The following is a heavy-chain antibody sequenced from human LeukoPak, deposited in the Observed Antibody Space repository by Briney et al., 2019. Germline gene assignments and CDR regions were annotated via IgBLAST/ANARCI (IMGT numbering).Heavy chain of an antibody. CDR1: GFTFSSYG. D-gene: IGHD4-17*01. CDR3: ALMTTVILDYFDY. J-gene: IGHJ4*02. CDR2: IRYDGSNK. Sequence: GGSLRLSCAASGFTFSSYGMHWVRQAPGKGLERVAFIRYDGSNKYYADSVEGRFTISRDNSKNTLYLQMNSLRAEDTAVYYCALMTTVILDYFDYWGQGTLVIVSS. V-gene: IGHV3-30*02.